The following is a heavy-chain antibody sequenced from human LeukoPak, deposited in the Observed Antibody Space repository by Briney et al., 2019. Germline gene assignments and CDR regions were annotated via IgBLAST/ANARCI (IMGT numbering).Heavy chain of an antibody. J-gene: IGHJ4*02. D-gene: IGHD3-10*01. Sequence: SESLSLTCTVSGYTFSSYYFWGWRRPPRGRVLELIGIIYHSGSTYYNPYLKSRVTIIVDTSKNQFSLELRSVTAADTAVYYCAGRGGPLLLWFGEVPTPLDYWGQGTLVTVSS. CDR2: IYHSGST. CDR3: AGRGGPLLLWFGEVPTPLDY. V-gene: IGHV4-38-2*02. CDR1: GYTFSSYYF.